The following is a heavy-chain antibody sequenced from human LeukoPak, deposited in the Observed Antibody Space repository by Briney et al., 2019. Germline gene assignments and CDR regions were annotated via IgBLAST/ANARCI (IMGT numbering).Heavy chain of an antibody. J-gene: IGHJ4*02. Sequence: GGSLRLSCAASGFAFSAYGMHWVRQAPGKGLEWVAYIQNDESRTHYTDSVKGRFTISRDISKRTLYLQMNRLRPEDTAVYYCARSPQYDFWSGYYEAFDYWGQGTLVTVSS. D-gene: IGHD3-3*01. CDR1: GFAFSAYG. CDR3: ARSPQYDFWSGYYEAFDY. CDR2: IQNDESRT. V-gene: IGHV3-30*02.